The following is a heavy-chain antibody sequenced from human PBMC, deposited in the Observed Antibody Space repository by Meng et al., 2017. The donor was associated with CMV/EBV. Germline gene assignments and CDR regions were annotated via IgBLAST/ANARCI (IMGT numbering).Heavy chain of an antibody. Sequence: GESLKISCAASGFTFSSYAMHWVRQAPGKGLEWVAVISYDGSNKYYADSVKGRFTISRDNSKNTLYLQMNSLRAEDTAVYYCARPYPGDPYYGLDVWGQGTTVTVSS. V-gene: IGHV3-30*04. D-gene: IGHD3-10*01. CDR1: GFTFSSYA. CDR3: ARPYPGDPYYGLDV. CDR2: ISYDGSNK. J-gene: IGHJ6*02.